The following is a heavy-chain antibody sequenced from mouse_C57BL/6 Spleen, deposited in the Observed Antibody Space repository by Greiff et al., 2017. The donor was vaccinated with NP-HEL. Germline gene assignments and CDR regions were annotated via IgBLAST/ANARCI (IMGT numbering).Heavy chain of an antibody. D-gene: IGHD1-1*01. J-gene: IGHJ3*01. V-gene: IGHV1-81*01. CDR2: IYPRSGNT. CDR3: ARGDVLLRAWFAY. CDR1: GYTFTSYG. Sequence: VKVVESGAELARPGASVKLSCKASGYTFTSYGISWVKQRTGQGLEWIGEIYPRSGNTYYNEKFKGKATLTADKSSSTAYMELRSLTSEDSAVYFCARGDVLLRAWFAYWGQGTLVTVSA.